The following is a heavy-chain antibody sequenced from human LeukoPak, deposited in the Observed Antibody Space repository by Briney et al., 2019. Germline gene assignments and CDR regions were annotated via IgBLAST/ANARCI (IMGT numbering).Heavy chain of an antibody. J-gene: IGHJ4*02. V-gene: IGHV1-46*01. CDR3: ATVNGRRSSSWSVYQFDY. D-gene: IGHD6-13*01. Sequence: ASVKVSCKASGYTFTNYYIHWARQAPGQGLEWMGITDPIGGSTIYAQKFQGRVTMTEDTSTDTAYMELSSLRSEDTAVYYCATVNGRRSSSWSVYQFDYWGQGTLVTVSS. CDR1: GYTFTNYY. CDR2: TDPIGGST.